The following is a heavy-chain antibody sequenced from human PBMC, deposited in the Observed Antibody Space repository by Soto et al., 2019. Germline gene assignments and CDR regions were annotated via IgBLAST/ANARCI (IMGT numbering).Heavy chain of an antibody. Sequence: EVQLLESGGGLVQPGGSLRLSCAASGFTFSSYAISWVRQAPGMGLEWVSAISGSGRSTYYADSVKGRFTISRDNSKNTLYLQMNSLRAEDTAVYYCAKEQKDSSTWSELNYWGQGTLVTVSS. D-gene: IGHD6-13*01. J-gene: IGHJ4*02. CDR2: ISGSGRST. V-gene: IGHV3-23*01. CDR3: AKEQKDSSTWSELNY. CDR1: GFTFSSYA.